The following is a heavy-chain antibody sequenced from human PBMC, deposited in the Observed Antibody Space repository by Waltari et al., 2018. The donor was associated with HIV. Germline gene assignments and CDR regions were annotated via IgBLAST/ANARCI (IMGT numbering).Heavy chain of an antibody. J-gene: IGHJ4*02. CDR1: GFSISTPA. D-gene: IGHD3-16*01. Sequence: EVQLSESGGGFIQPGGSLSLSCAAPGFSISTPAMNWVRQTQGKGLVLVPILGGSGFGIDYADSGKAPLTISREMSKQPLFLLMNSLRAEDTAVYYCASSTGAAVAYLEYWGQGTRVTVSP. CDR3: ASSTGAAVAYLEY. CDR2: LGGSGFGI. V-gene: IGHV3-23*01.